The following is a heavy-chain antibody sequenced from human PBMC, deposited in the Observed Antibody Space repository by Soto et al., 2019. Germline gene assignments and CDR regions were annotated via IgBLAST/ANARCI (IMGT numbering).Heavy chain of an antibody. D-gene: IGHD1-26*01. CDR2: ISGSGGST. CDR1: GFTFSSYS. CDR3: ASHSGSFSFDY. Sequence: PGGSLILSCAASGFTFSSYSMSWVRQAPGKGLEWVSAISGSGGSTYYADSVKGRFTISRDNSKNTLYLQMNSLRAEDTAVYYCASHSGSFSFDYWGQGTLVTVSS. V-gene: IGHV3-23*01. J-gene: IGHJ4*02.